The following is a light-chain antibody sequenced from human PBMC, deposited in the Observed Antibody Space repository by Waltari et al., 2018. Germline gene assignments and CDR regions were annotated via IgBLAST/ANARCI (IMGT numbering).Light chain of an antibody. CDR1: QSVSSY. CDR3: QHRSNRPLT. V-gene: IGKV3-11*01. J-gene: IGKJ4*01. Sequence: EIVLTQSPATLSLSPGERATLSCRASQSVSSYLAWYQQKPGQAPRLLIYDASSRATGSPARFSGSGSGTDFTLTISSLEPEDFAVYYCQHRSNRPLTFGGGTKVKIK. CDR2: DAS.